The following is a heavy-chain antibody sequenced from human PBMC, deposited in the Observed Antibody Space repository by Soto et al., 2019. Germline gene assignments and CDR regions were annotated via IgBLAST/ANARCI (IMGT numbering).Heavy chain of an antibody. D-gene: IGHD1-26*01. V-gene: IGHV3-23*01. CDR3: ANPYTGSPTLGGY. J-gene: IGHJ4*02. Sequence: DVQLLESGGGLVQPGGSLRLSGAASGFPFSRYVMSWVREAPGKGLEWVSGITGSGGGTHYADTVKGRFTISRDDSKNMLYLQMNSLRADDTAVYYCANPYTGSPTLGGYWGQGTLVTVSS. CDR2: ITGSGGGT. CDR1: GFPFSRYV.